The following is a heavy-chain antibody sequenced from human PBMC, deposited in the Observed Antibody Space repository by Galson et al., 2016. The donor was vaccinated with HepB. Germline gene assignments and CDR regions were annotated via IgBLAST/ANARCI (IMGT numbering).Heavy chain of an antibody. V-gene: IGHV6-1*01. Sequence: CAISGDSVSRNSVAWNWIRQSPSRGLEWLGRTYYRSKWYDDYAVSVKGRITIIPDTSKNQFSLDLNSVTPEDTAVYYCARDPLARWFGDFNFYYGMDGWGQGTTVTVSS. J-gene: IGHJ6*02. CDR2: TYYRSKWYD. CDR3: ARDPLARWFGDFNFYYGMDG. D-gene: IGHD3-10*01. CDR1: GDSVSRNSVA.